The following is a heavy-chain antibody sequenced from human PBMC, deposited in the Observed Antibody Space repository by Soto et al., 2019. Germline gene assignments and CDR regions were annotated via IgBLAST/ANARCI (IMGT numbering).Heavy chain of an antibody. CDR1: GYTFTTYG. V-gene: IGHV1-18*01. CDR3: ARDGRKELWVEGLNAMDV. Sequence: QIQLVQSGPEVKKPGASVKVSCKASGYTFTTYGISWVRQAPGQGLEWMGWISGYNGQTNYAQKFRGRVTITTDTSTGTAYMEISSLRSNDTATYYGARDGRKELWVEGLNAMDVGGQGTTVTVSS. D-gene: IGHD5-18*01. CDR2: ISGYNGQT. J-gene: IGHJ6*02.